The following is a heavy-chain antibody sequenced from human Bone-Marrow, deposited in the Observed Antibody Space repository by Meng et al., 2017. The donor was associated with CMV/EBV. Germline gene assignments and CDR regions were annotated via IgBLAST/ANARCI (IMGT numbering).Heavy chain of an antibody. CDR3: ARRGSYSGPYGMDV. CDR2: IIPILGIA. D-gene: IGHD1-26*01. J-gene: IGHJ6*02. V-gene: IGHV1-69*02. CDR1: GGTFSSYT. Sequence: SVKVSCKASGGTFSSYTISWVRQAPGQGLEWMGRIIPILGIANYAQKLQGRVTMTTDTATSTAYIELRSLRSDDTAVYYCARRGSYSGPYGMDVWGQGTTATVSS.